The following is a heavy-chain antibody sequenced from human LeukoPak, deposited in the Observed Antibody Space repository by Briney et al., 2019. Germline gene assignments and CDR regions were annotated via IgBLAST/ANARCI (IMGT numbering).Heavy chain of an antibody. Sequence: SETLSLTCVVYGESFSGYYWTWIRQPPGKGLEWIGEINHSGSTSYNPSLKSRVTISLYTSKNQFSLKLSSVTAADTAVYYCARSMVREVILSARRANWFDPWGQGTLVTVSS. D-gene: IGHD3-10*01. CDR1: GESFSGYY. J-gene: IGHJ5*02. CDR3: ARSMVREVILSARRANWFDP. V-gene: IGHV4-34*01. CDR2: INHSGST.